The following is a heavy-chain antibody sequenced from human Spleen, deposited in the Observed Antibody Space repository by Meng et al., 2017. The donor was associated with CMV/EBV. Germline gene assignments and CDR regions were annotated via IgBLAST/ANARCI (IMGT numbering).Heavy chain of an antibody. J-gene: IGHJ3*02. D-gene: IGHD3-16*01. CDR2: ISISRTFM. CDR3: ARGYTGGELAAAFDI. Sequence: GESLKISCAASGFTFDEYGMNWVRQAPGKGLEWVSSISISRTFMLYADSVKGRFTISRDNAKASLYLQLNSLRVEDTAVYYCARGYTGGELAAAFDIWGPGTMVTVSS. V-gene: IGHV3-21*06. CDR1: GFTFDEYG.